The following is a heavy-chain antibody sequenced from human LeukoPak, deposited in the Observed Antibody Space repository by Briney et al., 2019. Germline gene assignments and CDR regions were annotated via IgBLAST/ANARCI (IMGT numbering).Heavy chain of an antibody. CDR1: GGSISSSSYY. CDR3: VRHKRDWLLYPGSKTSQSYYFDY. CDR2: IYYSGST. J-gene: IGHJ4*02. V-gene: IGHV4-39*01. D-gene: IGHD3-9*01. Sequence: SETLSLTCTVSGGSISSSSYYWGWIRQPPGKGLEWIGSIYYSGSTYYNPSLKSRVTISVDTSKNQFSLKLSSVTAADTAVYYCVRHKRDWLLYPGSKTSQSYYFDYWGQGTLVTVSS.